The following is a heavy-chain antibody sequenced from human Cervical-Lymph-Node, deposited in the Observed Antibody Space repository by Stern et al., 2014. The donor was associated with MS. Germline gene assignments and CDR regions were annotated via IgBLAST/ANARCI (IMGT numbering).Heavy chain of an antibody. V-gene: IGHV1-69*12. Sequence: QVQLVQSGAEVKKPGSSVKVSCKASGGTFSSQAINWVRQAPVQGLEWVGGIIPIFGTPNYAQKVQDRVTITADESTSTAYMDLSSLRSEDTAVYYCATPSTVTVGGMDVWGQGTTVTVSS. D-gene: IGHD4-17*01. CDR3: ATPSTVTVGGMDV. J-gene: IGHJ6*02. CDR2: IIPIFGTP. CDR1: GGTFSSQA.